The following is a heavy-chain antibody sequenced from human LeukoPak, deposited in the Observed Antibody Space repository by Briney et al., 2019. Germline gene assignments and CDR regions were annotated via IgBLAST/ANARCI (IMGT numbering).Heavy chain of an antibody. Sequence: SVKVSCKASGGTFSSYAISWVRQAPGQGLEWMGGIIPIFGTANYAQKFQGRVTITADESTSTAYMELSSLRSEDTAVYYCAKGPSGSGWYLKAEYFQHWGQGTLVTVSS. D-gene: IGHD6-19*01. CDR1: GGTFSSYA. J-gene: IGHJ1*01. V-gene: IGHV1-69*13. CDR2: IIPIFGTA. CDR3: AKGPSGSGWYLKAEYFQH.